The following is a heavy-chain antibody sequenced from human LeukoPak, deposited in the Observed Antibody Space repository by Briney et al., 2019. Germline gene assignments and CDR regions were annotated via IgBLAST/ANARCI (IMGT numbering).Heavy chain of an antibody. CDR3: ARVGPYSSSYYFDY. J-gene: IGHJ4*02. V-gene: IGHV4-34*01. D-gene: IGHD6-6*01. CDR2: INHSGST. CDR1: GGSFSGYY. Sequence: SETLSLTCAVYGGSFSGYYWSWIRQPPGKGLGWIGEINHSGSTNYNPSLKSRVTISVDTSKNQFSLKLSSVTAADTAVYYCARVGPYSSSYYFDYWGQGTLVTVSS.